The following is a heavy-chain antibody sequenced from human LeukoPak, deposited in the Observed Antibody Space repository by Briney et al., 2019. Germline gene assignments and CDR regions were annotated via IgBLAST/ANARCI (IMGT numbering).Heavy chain of an antibody. D-gene: IGHD3-16*01. CDR2: IYYSGST. Sequence: SETPSLTCTVSGGSISSYYWSCIRQPPGKGLEWIGYIYYSGSTNYNPSLKSRVTISVDTSKNQFSLKLSSVTAADTAVYYCARAHYDYVWGSYDYWGQGTLVTVSS. J-gene: IGHJ4*02. CDR1: GGSISSYY. V-gene: IGHV4-59*01. CDR3: ARAHYDYVWGSYDY.